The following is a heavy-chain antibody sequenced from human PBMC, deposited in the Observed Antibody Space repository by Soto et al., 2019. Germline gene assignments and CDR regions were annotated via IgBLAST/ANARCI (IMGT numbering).Heavy chain of an antibody. CDR2: IYYSGST. V-gene: IGHV4-59*08. D-gene: IGHD3-10*01. CDR1: GGSIRSYY. J-gene: IGHJ4*02. Sequence: SETLSLTCTVSGGSIRSYYWSWIRQPPGKGLEWIGYIYYSGSTNYNPSLKSRVTISVDTSKNQFSLKLSSVTAADTAVYYCARHGGMVRGVIFDYWGQGALVTVSS. CDR3: ARHGGMVRGVIFDY.